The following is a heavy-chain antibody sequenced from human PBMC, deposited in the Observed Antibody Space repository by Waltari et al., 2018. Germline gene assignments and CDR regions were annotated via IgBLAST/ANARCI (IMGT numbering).Heavy chain of an antibody. Sequence: LSCVGSGFTFSNYSMNWVRVAPGKGLDWVSSIGISTTYKFYADSVKGRFTVSRDNAKNSVYLQMNNLRVEDTAVYYCARGPWAPLDYWGQGVLVTVSS. CDR3: ARGPWAPLDY. V-gene: IGHV3-21*01. CDR2: IGISTTYK. CDR1: GFTFSNYS. J-gene: IGHJ4*02.